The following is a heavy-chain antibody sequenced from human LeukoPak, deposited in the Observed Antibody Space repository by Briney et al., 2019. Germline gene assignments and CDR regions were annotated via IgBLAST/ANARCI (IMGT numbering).Heavy chain of an antibody. CDR2: IKEDGSEI. CDR1: GFNFSTYW. Sequence: GGSLRLSCAASGFNFSTYWMTWVRQVPGKGLEWVANIKEDGSEIYYVDAVKGRFSISRDNAKTSLYLQMNNLSVADTAVYYCVTDQTGRHPYFFDYWGQGTLVTVSS. V-gene: IGHV3-7*01. D-gene: IGHD3-10*01. J-gene: IGHJ4*02. CDR3: VTDQTGRHPYFFDY.